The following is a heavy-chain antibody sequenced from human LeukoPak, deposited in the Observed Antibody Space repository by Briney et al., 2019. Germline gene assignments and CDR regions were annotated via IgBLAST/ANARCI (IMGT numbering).Heavy chain of an antibody. J-gene: IGHJ4*02. CDR2: IYSGGST. D-gene: IGHD6-13*01. CDR1: GFTVSSNY. Sequence: PGGSLRLSCAASGFTVSSNYMSWVRQAPGKGLEWVSVIYSGGSTYYADSVKGRFTISRDNSKNTLYLQMNSLRAEDTAVYYCAGYSSSWYLDYWGQGTLVTVSS. CDR3: AGYSSSWYLDY. V-gene: IGHV3-66*01.